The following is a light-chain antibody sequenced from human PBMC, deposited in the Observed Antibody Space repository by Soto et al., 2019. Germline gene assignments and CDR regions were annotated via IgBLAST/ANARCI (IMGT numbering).Light chain of an antibody. J-gene: IGLJ2*01. CDR3: SSYTSSSTLVV. V-gene: IGLV2-14*01. CDR1: SSDVGGSNS. CDR2: AVS. Sequence: QSALTQPASVSGSPGQSITLSCTGTSSDVGGSNSVSWYQQHPGQAPKLMIYAVSNRPSGVSNRFSGSKSGNTASLTSSGRQAEDEADYYCSSYTSSSTLVVFGGGTKLTVL.